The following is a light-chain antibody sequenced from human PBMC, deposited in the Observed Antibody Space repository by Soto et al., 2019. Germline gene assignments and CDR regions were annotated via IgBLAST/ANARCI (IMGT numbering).Light chain of an antibody. V-gene: IGKV3-20*01. CDR1: QSVSSSD. Sequence: EIVLTQSPGTLYLSPGERATLSCRASQSVSSSDLAWYQQKPGQAPRLLIYGASSRATGIPDRFSGSGSGTDFTLTIRRLEPEDFAVYYCQQYGSSPPYTFGQGTKLEIK. J-gene: IGKJ2*01. CDR3: QQYGSSPPYT. CDR2: GAS.